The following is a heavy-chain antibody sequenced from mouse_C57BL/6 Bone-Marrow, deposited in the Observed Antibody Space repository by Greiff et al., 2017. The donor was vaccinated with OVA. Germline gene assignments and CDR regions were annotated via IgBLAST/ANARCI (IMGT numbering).Heavy chain of an antibody. Sequence: EVMLVESGGGLVQPKGSLKLSCAASGFSFNTYAMNWVRQAPGKGLEWVARIRSKSNNYATYYADSVKDRFTISRDDSESMLYLQMNNLKTEDTAMYYCVRRRRWLLQDAMDYWGQGTSVTVSS. CDR1: GFSFNTYA. CDR2: IRSKSNNYAT. D-gene: IGHD2-3*01. V-gene: IGHV10-1*01. CDR3: VRRRRWLLQDAMDY. J-gene: IGHJ4*01.